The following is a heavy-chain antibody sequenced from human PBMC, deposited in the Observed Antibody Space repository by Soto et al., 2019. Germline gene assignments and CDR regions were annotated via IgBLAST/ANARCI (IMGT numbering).Heavy chain of an antibody. D-gene: IGHD4-4*01. CDR2: FSGSGGST. CDR3: AKDMTTVSYYYYYGMDV. CDR1: GFTFSSYA. Sequence: GGSLRLSCAASGFTFSSYAMSWVRQAPGKGLEWVSVFSGSGGSTYYADSVKGRFTISRDNSKNTLYLQMNSLRAEDTAVYYCAKDMTTVSYYYYYGMDVWGQGTTVTVSS. J-gene: IGHJ6*02. V-gene: IGHV3-23*01.